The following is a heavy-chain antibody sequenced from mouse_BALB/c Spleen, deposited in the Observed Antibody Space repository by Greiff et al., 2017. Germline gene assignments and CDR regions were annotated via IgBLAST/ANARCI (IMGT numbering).Heavy chain of an antibody. D-gene: IGHD1-1*01. CDR1: GFTFSSYA. CDR3: ARHHGSSPYYFDY. Sequence: EVMLVESGGGLVKPGGSLKLSCAASGFTFSSYAMSWVRQTPEKRLEWVATISSGGSYTYYPDSVKGRFTISRDNAKNTLYLQMSSLRSEDTAMYYCARHHGSSPYYFDYWGQGTTLTVSS. J-gene: IGHJ2*01. V-gene: IGHV5-9-3*01. CDR2: ISSGGSYT.